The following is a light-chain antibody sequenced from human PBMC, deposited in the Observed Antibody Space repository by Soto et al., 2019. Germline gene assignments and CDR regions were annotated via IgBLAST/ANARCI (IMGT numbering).Light chain of an antibody. CDR2: KAS. CDR3: QQYNSYPWT. J-gene: IGKJ1*01. V-gene: IGKV1-5*03. Sequence: DIQMTQSPSTLSASVGDRVTITCRASQSISSWLAWYQQKPGKAPKLLIYKASSLESGVPSRFSGSRFGTEFTLTISSLQPDDFATSYCQQYNSYPWTFGQGTKVAIK. CDR1: QSISSW.